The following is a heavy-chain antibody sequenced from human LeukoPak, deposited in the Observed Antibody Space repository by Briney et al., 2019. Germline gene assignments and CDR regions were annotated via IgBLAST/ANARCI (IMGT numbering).Heavy chain of an antibody. CDR2: IHTSGST. Sequence: SETLSLTCTVSGVSISSYYWSWIRQPPGKGLEWIGRIHTSGSTNYNPSLKSRVTISVDTPNNQFSLKLHSVTAADTAVYYCARVNYWVTTVLGVVNWFDPWGQGTLVTVSS. CDR1: GVSISSYY. V-gene: IGHV4-4*08. D-gene: IGHD1-1*01. CDR3: ARVNYWVTTVLGVVNWFDP. J-gene: IGHJ5*02.